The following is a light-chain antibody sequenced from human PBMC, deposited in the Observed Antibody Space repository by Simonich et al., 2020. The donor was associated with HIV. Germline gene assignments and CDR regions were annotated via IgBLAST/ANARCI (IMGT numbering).Light chain of an antibody. V-gene: IGLV2-14*01. CDR1: SRDVGGFNF. J-gene: IGLJ2*01. CDR2: EVS. Sequence: QSGRAQPASVSGSPGQLVTNSCTGTSRDVGGFNFVSWYQQNPGKVPKLNIYEVSNRPSGVSNRFSGSKSGNTASLTISGLQAEDEGDYYCSSYTSSSTVVFGGGTKLTVL. CDR3: SSYTSSSTVV.